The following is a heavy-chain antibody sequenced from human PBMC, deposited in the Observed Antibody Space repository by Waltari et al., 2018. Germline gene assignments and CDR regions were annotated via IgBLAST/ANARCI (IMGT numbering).Heavy chain of an antibody. CDR3: ARASVTTDQPFDY. J-gene: IGHJ4*02. CDR2: IYHSGST. V-gene: IGHV4-30-2*01. Sequence: QLQLQESGSGLVKPSQTLSLTCAVSGGSISSGGYSWSWIRQPPGKGLEWIGYIYHSGSTYYNPSLQSRVTISVDRSKNQFSLKLSSVTAADTAVYYCARASVTTDQPFDYWGQGTLVTVSS. CDR1: GGSISSGGYS. D-gene: IGHD4-17*01.